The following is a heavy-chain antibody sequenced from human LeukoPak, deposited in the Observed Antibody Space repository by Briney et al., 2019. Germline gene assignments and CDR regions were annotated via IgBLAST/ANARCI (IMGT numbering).Heavy chain of an antibody. D-gene: IGHD4-23*01. CDR2: ISYNGGKI. V-gene: IGHV3-30*02. CDR3: AKVAGNIYYFDY. Sequence: PGGSLRLSCAASGFSFSIYGMQWVRQAPDKGLEWVTYISYNGGKIHYSDSVKGRFTISRDNSKNTLYLQMNSLRAEDTVVYYCAKVAGNIYYFDYWGQGALVTVSS. CDR1: GFSFSIYG. J-gene: IGHJ4*02.